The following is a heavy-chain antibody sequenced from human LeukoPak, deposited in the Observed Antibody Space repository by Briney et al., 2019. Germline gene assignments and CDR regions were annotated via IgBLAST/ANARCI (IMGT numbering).Heavy chain of an antibody. D-gene: IGHD2-2*01. Sequence: GSLRLSCAASGFTFSSYAMSWAGQAPGKGLEWVSAISGSGGSTYYADSVKGRFTISRDNSKNTLYLQMNSLRAEDTAVYYCAKDVVPAAASRIDYWGQGTLVTVSS. CDR1: GFTFSSYA. CDR2: ISGSGGST. J-gene: IGHJ4*02. V-gene: IGHV3-23*01. CDR3: AKDVVPAAASRIDY.